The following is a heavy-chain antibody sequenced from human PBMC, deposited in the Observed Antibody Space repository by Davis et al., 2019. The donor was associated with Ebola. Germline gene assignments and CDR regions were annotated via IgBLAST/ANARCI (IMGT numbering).Heavy chain of an antibody. CDR1: GYNFNDYY. V-gene: IGHV1-2*06. D-gene: IGHD4-17*01. CDR3: ARVVDYGFDY. CDR2: INPKSGGT. J-gene: IGHJ4*02. Sequence: ASVKVSCKASGYNFNDYYMHWVRQAPGQGLEWMGRINPKSGGTNYAEKFLGRVTMTRDTSITTAYMELSSLRSEDTAVYYCARVVDYGFDYWGQGTLVTVSS.